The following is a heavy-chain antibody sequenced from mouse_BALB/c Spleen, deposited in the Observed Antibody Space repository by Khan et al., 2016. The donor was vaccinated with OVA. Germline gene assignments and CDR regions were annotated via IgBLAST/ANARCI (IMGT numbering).Heavy chain of an antibody. J-gene: IGHJ2*01. D-gene: IGHD1-1*01. Sequence: QVQLQQPGAELAKPGASVKMSCKASGYTFINYWILWVKQRPGQGLEWIGYINPSTGYTEYNQNFKDKATLTADKSSSTAYMQLSSLTSEDSAVYYCARRELRLDFDYWGQGTTLTVSS. CDR3: ARRELRLDFDY. CDR1: GYTFINYW. V-gene: IGHV1-7*01. CDR2: INPSTGYT.